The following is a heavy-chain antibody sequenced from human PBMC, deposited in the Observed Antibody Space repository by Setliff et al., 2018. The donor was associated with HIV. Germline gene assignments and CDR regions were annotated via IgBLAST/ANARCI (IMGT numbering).Heavy chain of an antibody. D-gene: IGHD2-2*01. J-gene: IGHJ6*03. V-gene: IGHV3-7*01. CDR2: IRPDASNK. CDR3: ARDQEHIIVVSATGNMPGYLHYYYMDV. Sequence: WLRQAPGKGLEWVAGIRPDASNKYYVDSVRGRFTISRDNANNLLYLQMNSLRAEDTAVYYCARDQEHIIVVSATGNMPGYLHYYYMDVWGKGTTVTVSS.